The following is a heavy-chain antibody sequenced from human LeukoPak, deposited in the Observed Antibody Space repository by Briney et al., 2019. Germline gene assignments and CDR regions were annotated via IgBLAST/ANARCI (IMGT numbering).Heavy chain of an antibody. J-gene: IGHJ6*03. CDR1: GFTFSNYG. CDR3: ARGRDGYNYYYYMDV. Sequence: PGRSLRLSCAASGFTFSNYGMHGVRQAPGKGLEWLAIMWYDGSIKYYADSAKGRFTISRDNSKNTVFLQMNSLRAEDTAVYYCARGRDGYNYYYYMDVWGKGTTVTVSS. V-gene: IGHV3-33*02. D-gene: IGHD5-24*01. CDR2: MWYDGSIK.